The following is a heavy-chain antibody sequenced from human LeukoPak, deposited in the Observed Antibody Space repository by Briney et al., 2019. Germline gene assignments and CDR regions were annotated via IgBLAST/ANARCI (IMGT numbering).Heavy chain of an antibody. J-gene: IGHJ4*02. V-gene: IGHV1-8*03. CDR1: GYTFTDYY. D-gene: IGHD6-13*01. CDR2: MNPNSGNT. CDR3: ARAIRRIRAAATIYYFDY. Sequence: GASVKVSCKASGYTFTDYYIHWVRQAPGQGLEWMGWMNPNSGNTGYAQKFQGRVTITRNTSISTAYMELSSLRSEDTAVYYCARAIRRIRAAATIYYFDYWGQGTLVTVSS.